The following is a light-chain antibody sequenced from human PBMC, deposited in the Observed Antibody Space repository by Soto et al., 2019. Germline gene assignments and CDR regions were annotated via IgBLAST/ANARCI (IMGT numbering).Light chain of an antibody. J-gene: IGLJ2*01. V-gene: IGLV1-44*01. CDR3: ATWDDSLPAV. CDR2: NNN. CDR1: TSNIGSKT. Sequence: QSVLTQPPSASGTPGQRVTISCSGSTSNIGSKTVSWYRQLPGSAPRVLIYNNNERPSGVPDRFSGSKSGTSASLAISGLQSEDEADYYCATWDDSLPAVFGGGTKLTVL.